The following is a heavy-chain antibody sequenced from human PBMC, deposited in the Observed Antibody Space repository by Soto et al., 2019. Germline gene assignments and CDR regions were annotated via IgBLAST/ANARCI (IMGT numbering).Heavy chain of an antibody. V-gene: IGHV6-1*01. CDR2: TYYRSKWYN. J-gene: IGHJ4*02. CDR1: GDSVSSNSAA. Sequence: SQTLSLTCAISGDSVSSNSAAWNWIRQSPSRGLEWLGRTYYRSKWYNDYAVSVRSRRTINPDTSKNQFSLQLNSVTPDDTAVYYCARAPSDNSGWPFDYWGQGTLVTVSS. D-gene: IGHD6-19*01. CDR3: ARAPSDNSGWPFDY.